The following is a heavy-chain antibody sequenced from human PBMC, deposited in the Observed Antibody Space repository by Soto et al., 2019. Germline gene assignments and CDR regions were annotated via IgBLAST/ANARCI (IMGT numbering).Heavy chain of an antibody. Sequence: EVQVLESGGGLVQPGGSLRLSCAGSGFTFITYAMNWVRQAPGKGLEWVSSISGGGDAAFFPDSVRGRFTISRDNSKNTVTLQMNSLGVDDTAVYYCATKILGSTTLPNYGYVDLWGRGPLVTVSS. CDR3: ATKILGSTTLPNYGYVDL. V-gene: IGHV3-23*01. D-gene: IGHD3-16*01. J-gene: IGHJ2*01. CDR2: ISGGGDAA. CDR1: GFTFITYA.